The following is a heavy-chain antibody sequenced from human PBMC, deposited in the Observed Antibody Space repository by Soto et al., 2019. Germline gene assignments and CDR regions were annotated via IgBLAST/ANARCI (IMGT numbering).Heavy chain of an antibody. J-gene: IGHJ3*02. CDR2: LTPSGGET. V-gene: IGHV3-23*01. CDR3: AHPRGYGVFDAYDI. Sequence: EAQLLESGGGLVRPGGSLRLSCVASGFTFSTYAKSWVRQAPGNGLEWVSALTPSGGETYYADSEKGRFTISRDNSMNALYLHMNSPRIADTAVYYCAHPRGYGVFDAYDIWGQGTMVTVSS. D-gene: IGHD4-17*01. CDR1: GFTFSTYA.